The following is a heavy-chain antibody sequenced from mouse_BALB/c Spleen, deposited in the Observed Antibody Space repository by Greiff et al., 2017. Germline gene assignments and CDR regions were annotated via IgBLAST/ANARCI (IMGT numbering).Heavy chain of an antibody. D-gene: IGHD2-4*01. CDR2: FRNKANGYTA. CDR3: ARDTTITTNGYFDG. J-gene: IGHJ1*01. Sequence: VMLVESGGGLVQPGGSLRLSCAPSGFPFTDYYLSWVRQPPGKALEWLGFFRNKANGYTADYSASVKGRFTISRDNSQSILYLHMNTLRAEDSATYAGARDTTITTNGYFDGWGAGTTVTVAS. V-gene: IGHV7-3*02. CDR1: GFPFTDYY.